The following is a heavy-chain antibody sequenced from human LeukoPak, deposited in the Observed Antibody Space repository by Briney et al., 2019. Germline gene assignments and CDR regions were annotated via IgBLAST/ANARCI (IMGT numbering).Heavy chain of an antibody. J-gene: IGHJ6*04. CDR2: INHSGST. CDR3: ARVSLLFYYYGMDV. CDR1: GGSFSGYY. Sequence: SETLSLTCAVYGGSFSGYYWGWIRQPPGKGLEWIGEINHSGSTNYNPSLKSRVTISVDTSKNQFSLKLSSVTAADTAVYYCARVSLLFYYYGMDVWGKGTTVTVSS. D-gene: IGHD2-15*01. V-gene: IGHV4-34*01.